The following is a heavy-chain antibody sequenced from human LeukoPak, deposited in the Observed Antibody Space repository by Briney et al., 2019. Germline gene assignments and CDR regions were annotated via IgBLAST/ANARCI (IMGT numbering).Heavy chain of an antibody. Sequence: ASVKVSCKASGYTFSSYAMNWVRQAPGQGLEWMGWINTNTGNSMYAQGFTGRFVFSFDTSVSTAYLQISSLKAEDTAVYYCVELRHQYTTVTTFWFDPWGQGTLVTVSS. CDR3: VELRHQYTTVTTFWFDP. J-gene: IGHJ5*02. CDR2: INTNTGNS. CDR1: GYTFSSYA. D-gene: IGHD4-17*01. V-gene: IGHV7-4-1*02.